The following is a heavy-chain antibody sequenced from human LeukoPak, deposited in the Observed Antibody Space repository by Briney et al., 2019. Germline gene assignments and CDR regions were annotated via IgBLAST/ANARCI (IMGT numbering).Heavy chain of an antibody. Sequence: PGGSLRLSCAASGFTFSSYGMSWVRQAPGKGLEWVSSIFPSGGEIHYADSVRGRFTISRDNSKSTLSLQTNSLRAEDTAIYYCATYRQVLLPFESWGQGTLVTVSS. CDR1: GFTFSSYG. V-gene: IGHV3-23*01. CDR3: ATYRQVLLPFES. J-gene: IGHJ4*02. D-gene: IGHD2-8*02. CDR2: IFPSGGEI.